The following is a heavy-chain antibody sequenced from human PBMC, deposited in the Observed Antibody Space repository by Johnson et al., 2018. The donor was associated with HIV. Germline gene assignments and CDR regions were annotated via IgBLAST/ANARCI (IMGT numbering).Heavy chain of an antibody. J-gene: IGHJ3*02. CDR2: IWYDGTNK. Sequence: VESGGGVVQPGKSLRLSCVASGFPFSSYGMHWVRPAPGRGLEWVAVIWYDGTNKYYADSVKGRFTISRDNSKNTLYLQMNSLRAEDTAVYYCATFGGGSFHAFDIWGQGTMVTVSS. CDR1: GFPFSSYG. D-gene: IGHD1-26*01. V-gene: IGHV3-33*01. CDR3: ATFGGGSFHAFDI.